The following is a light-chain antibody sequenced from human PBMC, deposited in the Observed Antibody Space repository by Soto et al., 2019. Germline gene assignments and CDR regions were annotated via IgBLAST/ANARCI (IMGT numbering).Light chain of an antibody. V-gene: IGKV3-15*01. CDR2: AAS. Sequence: EVVLTQFPVTLSASPGERATLSCRASESVGNNLAWYQQKPGQGPRLLMYAASTRATGIPARFSGSGSGTEFTISINSLECKDFVVYSCQQNNKRSLFTFCPKITGD. CDR3: QQNNKRSLFT. CDR1: ESVGNN. J-gene: IGKJ3*01.